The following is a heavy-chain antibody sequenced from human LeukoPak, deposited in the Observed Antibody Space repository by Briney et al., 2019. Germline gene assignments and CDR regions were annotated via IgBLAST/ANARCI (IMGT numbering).Heavy chain of an antibody. Sequence: PSQTLSLTCTVSGGSISSGGYYWSWIRQHPGKGLEWIGYIYYSGSTYYSPSLKSRVTISVDTSKNQFSLKLSSVTAADTAVYFCVRQGRHTSGWFLGLDPWGQGTLVTVSS. CDR2: IYYSGST. CDR3: VRQGRHTSGWFLGLDP. D-gene: IGHD6-19*01. V-gene: IGHV4-31*03. J-gene: IGHJ5*02. CDR1: GGSISSGGYY.